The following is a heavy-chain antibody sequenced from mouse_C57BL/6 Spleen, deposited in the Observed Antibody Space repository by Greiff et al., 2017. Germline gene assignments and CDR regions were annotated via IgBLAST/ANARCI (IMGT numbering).Heavy chain of an antibody. CDR2: ISYDGSN. V-gene: IGHV3-6*01. D-gene: IGHD2-4*01. Sequence: ESGPGLVKPSQSLSLTCSVTGYSITSGYYWNWIRQFPGNKLEWMGYISYDGSNNYNPSLKNRISITRDTSKNQFFLKLNSVTTEDTATYYCARESIYYDYDWFAYWGQGTLVTVSA. CDR1: GYSITSGYY. J-gene: IGHJ3*01. CDR3: ARESIYYDYDWFAY.